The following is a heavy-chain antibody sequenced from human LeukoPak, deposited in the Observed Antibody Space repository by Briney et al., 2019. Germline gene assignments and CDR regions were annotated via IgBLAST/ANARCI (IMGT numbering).Heavy chain of an antibody. D-gene: IGHD3-22*01. Sequence: GGSLRLSCAASGFTFSSCAMSWVRRFPGKGLEWVSTLSSSGGSTYYADSVKGRFTISRDNSNNTLYLQMNSLRAEDTAMYYCAKRAYCDGSGRFYFDHWGQGTLVTVSS. J-gene: IGHJ4*02. CDR2: LSSSGGST. CDR1: GFTFSSCA. CDR3: AKRAYCDGSGRFYFDH. V-gene: IGHV3-23*01.